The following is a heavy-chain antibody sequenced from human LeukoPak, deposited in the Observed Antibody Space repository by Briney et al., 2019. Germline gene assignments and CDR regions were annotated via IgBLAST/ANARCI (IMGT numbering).Heavy chain of an antibody. CDR2: IDPNSGGT. D-gene: IGHD5-18*01. J-gene: IGHJ4*02. Sequence: ASVKVSCKASGYTFTGYYMHWVRQAPGQGLEWMGWIDPNSGGTNYAQKFQGRVTMTRDTSISTAYMELSRLRSDDTAVYYCARPPFLRGYSYGFWGQGTLVTVSS. CDR1: GYTFTGYY. CDR3: ARPPFLRGYSYGF. V-gene: IGHV1-2*02.